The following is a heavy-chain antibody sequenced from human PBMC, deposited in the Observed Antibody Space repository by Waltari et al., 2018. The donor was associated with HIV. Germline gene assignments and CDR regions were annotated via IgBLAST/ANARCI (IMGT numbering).Heavy chain of an antibody. CDR2: IYTSGST. V-gene: IGHV4-61*02. D-gene: IGHD2-15*01. J-gene: IGHJ4*02. CDR1: GGSISSGSYY. CDR3: ARYYCSGGSCSDY. Sequence: QVQLQESGPGLVKPSQTLSLTCTVSGGSISSGSYYWSWIRQPAGKGLEWIGRIYTSGSTNYTPSLKSRVTISVDTSKNQFSLKLSSVTAADTAVYYCARYYCSGGSCSDYWGQGTLVTVSS.